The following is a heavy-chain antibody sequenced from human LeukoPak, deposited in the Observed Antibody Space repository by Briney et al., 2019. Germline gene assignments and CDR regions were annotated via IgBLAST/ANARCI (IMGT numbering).Heavy chain of an antibody. CDR2: IRNDGNEI. V-gene: IGHV3-30*02. CDR3: ARVLDWFDP. J-gene: IGHJ5*02. CDR1: GFTFSNYA. Sequence: PGGSLRLSCAASGFTFSNYAMHWVRQAPGKGLEWVAFIRNDGNEIYYADSVKGRFTISRDNSRDTLYFQMNSLKTEDTAVYYCARVLDWFDPWGQGTLVTVSS.